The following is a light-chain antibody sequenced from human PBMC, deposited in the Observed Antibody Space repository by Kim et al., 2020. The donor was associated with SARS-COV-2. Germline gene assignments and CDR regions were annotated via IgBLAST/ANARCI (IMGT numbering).Light chain of an antibody. CDR2: ETG. J-gene: IGLJ7*01. CDR3: LLSYSDSRV. CDR1: TGPVSSRHL. Sequence: PGRPVTLTCAYSTGPVSSRHLPYWFQQEPAQAPRTLIYETGKSHSWTPARFSGSLLGGKDTLTLSAAQPEDGADFYSLLSYSDSRVFGGGAQLTVL. V-gene: IGLV7-46*01.